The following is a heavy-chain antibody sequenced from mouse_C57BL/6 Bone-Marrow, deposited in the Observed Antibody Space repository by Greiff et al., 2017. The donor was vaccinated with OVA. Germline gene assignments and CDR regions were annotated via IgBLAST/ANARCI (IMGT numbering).Heavy chain of an antibody. CDR2: ISSGGSYT. V-gene: IGHV5-6*01. CDR1: GFTFSSYG. J-gene: IGHJ3*01. Sequence: EVQVVESGGDLVKPGGSLKLSCAASGFTFSSYGMSWVRQTPDKRLEWVATISSGGSYTYYPDSVKGRFTISRDNAKNTLYLQMSSLKSEDTAMYITARQSAYSLARVVYWGEGTLWTVSP. CDR3: ARQSAYSLARVVY. D-gene: IGHD6-1*01.